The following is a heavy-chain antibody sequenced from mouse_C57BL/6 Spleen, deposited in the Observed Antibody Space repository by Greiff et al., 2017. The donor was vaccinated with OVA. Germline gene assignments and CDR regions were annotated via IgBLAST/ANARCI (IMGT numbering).Heavy chain of an antibody. J-gene: IGHJ2*01. Sequence: QVQLQQPGAELVMPGASVKLSCKASGYTFTSYWMHWVKQRPGQGLEWIGEIDPSDSYTNSNQKFKGKSTLTVDKSSSTAYMQLSSLTSEDSAVYYCARRYYGSRGYYFDYWGQGTTLTVSS. D-gene: IGHD1-1*01. CDR2: IDPSDSYT. CDR1: GYTFTSYW. CDR3: ARRYYGSRGYYFDY. V-gene: IGHV1-69*01.